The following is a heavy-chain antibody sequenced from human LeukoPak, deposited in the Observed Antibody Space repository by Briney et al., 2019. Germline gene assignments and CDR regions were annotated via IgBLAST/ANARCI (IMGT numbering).Heavy chain of an antibody. CDR3: ARDLVGLQQVIYYYYGMDV. V-gene: IGHV3-21*01. D-gene: IGHD1-26*01. J-gene: IGHJ6*02. CDR1: GFTFSSYS. CDR2: ISSSSSYI. Sequence: GGSLRLSCAASGFTFSSYSMNWVRQAPGKGLEWVSSISSSSSYIYYADSVKGRFTISRDNAKISLYLQMNSLRAEDTAVYYCARDLVGLQQVIYYYYGMDVWGQGTTVTVSS.